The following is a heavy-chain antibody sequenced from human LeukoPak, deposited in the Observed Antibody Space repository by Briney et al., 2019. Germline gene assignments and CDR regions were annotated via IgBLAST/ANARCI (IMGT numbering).Heavy chain of an antibody. CDR1: AYTFTDNY. J-gene: IGHJ4*02. CDR3: ARANFLYCSSSTCLFDY. CDR2: INPNDGDT. V-gene: IGHV1-2*02. D-gene: IGHD2-2*01. Sequence: ASVTLSCTSSAYTFTDNYMHWARQAPGPGFVRMGSINPNDGDTNYAQKVQGRVTMTRDTSISTAHMEVSRLRSDDTAVYYCARANFLYCSSSTCLFDYWGQGTLVTVSS.